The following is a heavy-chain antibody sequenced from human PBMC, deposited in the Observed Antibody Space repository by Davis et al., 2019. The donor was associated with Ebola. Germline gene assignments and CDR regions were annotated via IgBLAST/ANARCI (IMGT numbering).Heavy chain of an antibody. J-gene: IGHJ4*02. V-gene: IGHV4-39*02. CDR3: AGDYYDSSGYYGSLDY. CDR1: GCPIRSSSDY. CDR2: IYYSWST. Sequence: SETLSLTFPVSGCPIRSSSDYWGWICQPPGKGLEWIGSIYYSWSTYYNPSLKSRVTISVDTSKNQFSLKQSSVTAADTAVYYCAGDYYDSSGYYGSLDYWGQGTLVTVSS. D-gene: IGHD3-22*01.